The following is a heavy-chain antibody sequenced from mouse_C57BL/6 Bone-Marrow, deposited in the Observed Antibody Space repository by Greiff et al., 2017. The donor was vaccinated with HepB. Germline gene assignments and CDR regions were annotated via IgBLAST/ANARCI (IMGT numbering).Heavy chain of an antibody. CDR3: AREGVITTVVDHWYFDV. CDR2: IYPRSGNT. D-gene: IGHD1-1*01. Sequence: VQLQQSGAELARPGASVKLSCKASGYTFTSYGISWVKQRTGQGLEWIGEIYPRSGNTYYHAKFKGKATMTADKASSTAYMELRSLTSEDSAVYFCAREGVITTVVDHWYFDVWGTGTTVTVSS. V-gene: IGHV1-81*01. CDR1: GYTFTSYG. J-gene: IGHJ1*03.